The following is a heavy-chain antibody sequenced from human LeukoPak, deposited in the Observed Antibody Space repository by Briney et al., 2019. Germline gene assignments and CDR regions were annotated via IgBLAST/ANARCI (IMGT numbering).Heavy chain of an antibody. CDR2: IYSGGST. CDR3: ASEDKFVVVTAMPNAFDI. J-gene: IGHJ3*02. Sequence: GGSLRLSCAASGFTFSSYAMHWVRQAPGKGLEWVSVIYSGGSTYYADSVKGRFTISRDNSKNTLYLQMNSLRAEDTAVYYCASEDKFVVVTAMPNAFDIWGQGTMVTVSS. D-gene: IGHD2-21*02. V-gene: IGHV3-66*01. CDR1: GFTFSSYA.